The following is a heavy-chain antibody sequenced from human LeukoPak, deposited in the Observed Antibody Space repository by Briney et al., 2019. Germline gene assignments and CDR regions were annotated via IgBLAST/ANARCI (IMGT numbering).Heavy chain of an antibody. CDR3: AKGSTLYYDSSGYSYYYYYYYMDV. V-gene: IGHV3-23*01. J-gene: IGHJ6*03. CDR1: GFTFSSYA. CDR2: ISGSGGST. D-gene: IGHD3-22*01. Sequence: GGSLRLSCAASGFTFSSYAMSWVRQAPGKGLEWVSAISGSGGSTYYADSVKGRFTISRDNSKNTLYLQMNSLRAEDTAVYYCAKGSTLYYDSSGYSYYYYYYYMDVWGKGTTVTVSS.